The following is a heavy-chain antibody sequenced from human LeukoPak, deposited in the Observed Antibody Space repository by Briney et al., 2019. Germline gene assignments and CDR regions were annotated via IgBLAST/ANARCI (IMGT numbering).Heavy chain of an antibody. CDR1: GFIFSDHY. V-gene: IGHV3-23*01. Sequence: GGSLRLPCAASGFIFSDHYMDWVRQAPGKGLEWVSAISGSGGSTYYADSVKGRFTISRDNSKNTLYLQMNSLRAEDTAVYYCAKEFTSGIVGADYWGQGTLVTVSS. CDR3: AKEFTSGIVGADY. CDR2: ISGSGGST. J-gene: IGHJ4*02. D-gene: IGHD1-26*01.